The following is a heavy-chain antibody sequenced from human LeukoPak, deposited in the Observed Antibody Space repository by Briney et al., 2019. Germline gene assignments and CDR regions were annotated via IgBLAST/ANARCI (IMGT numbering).Heavy chain of an antibody. CDR2: IYPGDSDA. D-gene: IGHD6-13*01. CDR3: ARVLYSSSWGIDY. V-gene: IGHV5-51*01. Sequence: GESLKISCKGSGYSFTSYWIGWVRQMPGKGLEWMGIIYPGDSDARYSPSFQGQVTISADKSISTAYLQWSSLKASDTAMYYCARVLYSSSWGIDYWGQGTLVTVSS. J-gene: IGHJ4*02. CDR1: GYSFTSYW.